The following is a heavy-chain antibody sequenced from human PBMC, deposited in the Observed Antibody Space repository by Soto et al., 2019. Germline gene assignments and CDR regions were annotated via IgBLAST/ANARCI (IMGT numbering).Heavy chain of an antibody. CDR3: ASALRDHLYFLDY. CDR1: GYTFTSYA. CDR2: INAGNGNT. J-gene: IGHJ4*02. D-gene: IGHD2-8*01. V-gene: IGHV1-3*01. Sequence: ASVKVSCKASGYTFTSYAMHWVRQAPGQRLEWMGWINAGNGNTKYSQKFQGRVTITRDTSASTAYMELSSLRSEDTAVYCCASALRDHLYFLDYSGQGSLVTVSS.